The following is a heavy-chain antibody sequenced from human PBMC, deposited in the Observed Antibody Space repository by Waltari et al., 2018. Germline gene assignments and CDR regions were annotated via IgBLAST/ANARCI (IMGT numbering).Heavy chain of an antibody. J-gene: IGHJ4*02. CDR2: IYYTVST. V-gene: IGHV4-30-4*08. CDR1: GDAVNSEFHY. CDR3: ARDRRDSGHIDS. D-gene: IGHD3-10*01. Sequence: QVVLQESGPRLVKPSQTLSLTCTVSGDAVNSEFHYWSWIRQPPGKGLEWIGYIYYTVSTYYNPSLESRVTISTDTSKNQFSLNLDSVTAADTAMYFCARDRRDSGHIDSWGQGTLVIVSS.